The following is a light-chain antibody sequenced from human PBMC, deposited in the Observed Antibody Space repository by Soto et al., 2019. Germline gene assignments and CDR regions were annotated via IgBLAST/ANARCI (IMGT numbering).Light chain of an antibody. CDR1: QDISNY. V-gene: IGKV1-27*01. CDR2: AAS. CDR3: QKYNSAPWT. J-gene: IGKJ1*01. Sequence: DIQMTQSPSSLSASVGDRVTITCRASQDISNYLAWFQQKPGKVPKLLIYAASTLQSGVPSRFRGSGSATDFTLIISSLQPEDVAAYYCQKYNSAPWTFGQGTKVEIK.